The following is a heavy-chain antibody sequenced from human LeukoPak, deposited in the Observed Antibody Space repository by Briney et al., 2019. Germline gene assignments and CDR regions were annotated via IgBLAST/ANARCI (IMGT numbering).Heavy chain of an antibody. V-gene: IGHV1-46*01. D-gene: IGHD6-13*01. CDR3: AREGAAAGTLDYYYGMDV. CDR1: GYTFTSYY. J-gene: IGHJ6*02. Sequence: ASVKVSCKASGYTFTSYYIHWVRQAPGQGLEWMGIINPSGGSTSYAQKFQGRVTMTRDTSTSTVYMELSSLRSEDTAVYYCAREGAAAGTLDYYYGMDVWGPGTTVTVSS. CDR2: INPSGGST.